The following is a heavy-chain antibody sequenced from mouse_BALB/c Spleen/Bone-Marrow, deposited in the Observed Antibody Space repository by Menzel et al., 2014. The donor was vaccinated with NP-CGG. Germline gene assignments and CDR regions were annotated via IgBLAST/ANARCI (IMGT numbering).Heavy chain of an antibody. J-gene: IGHJ3*01. CDR2: IYPGDGSS. CDR1: GYTFTSYA. Sequence: QVQLQQSGPELVKPGALVRISCKASGYTFTSYAINWVKQRPGQGLEWIGWIYPGDGSSRYHEKFKLKATLTADKSSSTAYMQLSSLTSENSAVYFCARSGGSSGYGFAYWGQGTLVTVSA. CDR3: ARSGGSSGYGFAY. D-gene: IGHD3-1*01. V-gene: IGHV1S56*01.